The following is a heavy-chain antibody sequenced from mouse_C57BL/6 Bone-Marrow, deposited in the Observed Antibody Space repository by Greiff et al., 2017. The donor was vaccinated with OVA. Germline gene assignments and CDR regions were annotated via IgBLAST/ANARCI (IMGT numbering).Heavy chain of an antibody. D-gene: IGHD2-4*01. Sequence: VQLQQSGAELVRPGASVKLSCTASGFNIKDDYMHWVKQRPEQGLEWIGWIDPENGDTEYASKFQGKATITADTSSKTAYLQLSSLTSEDTAVYYCALIYYDDDGYFDYWGQGTTLTVSS. J-gene: IGHJ2*01. CDR1: GFNIKDDY. CDR3: ALIYYDDDGYFDY. CDR2: IDPENGDT. V-gene: IGHV14-4*01.